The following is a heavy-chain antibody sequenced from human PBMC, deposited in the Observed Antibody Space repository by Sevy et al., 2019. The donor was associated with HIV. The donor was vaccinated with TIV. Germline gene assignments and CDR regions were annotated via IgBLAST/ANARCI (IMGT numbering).Heavy chain of an antibody. Sequence: GGSLRLSCAASGFTFSSYWMSWVRQAPGKGLEWVANIKQDGSEKYYVDSVKGRFTISRDNAKNSLYLQMNSLRVEDTAVYYCARDKGYGSGSYQNGDYFDYWGQGTLVTVSS. D-gene: IGHD3-10*01. CDR2: IKQDGSEK. CDR1: GFTFSSYW. J-gene: IGHJ4*02. V-gene: IGHV3-7*01. CDR3: ARDKGYGSGSYQNGDYFDY.